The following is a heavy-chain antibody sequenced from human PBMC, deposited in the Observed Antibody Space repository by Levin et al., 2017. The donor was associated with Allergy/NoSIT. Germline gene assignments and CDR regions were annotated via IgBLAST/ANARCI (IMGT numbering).Heavy chain of an antibody. CDR1: GFTFSRYC. D-gene: IGHD4-11*01. CDR2: VSYDGSKK. V-gene: IGHV3-30*03. J-gene: IGHJ4*02. Sequence: GGSLRLSCAASGFTFSRYCMHWVRQAPGKGLEWVALVSYDGSKKYYADSVKGRFTISRDNSKNTLYLQTDSLTTEDTAVFYCARDPRYNSDYYLNFFDSWGQGTLVTVSS. CDR3: ARDPRYNSDYYLNFFDS.